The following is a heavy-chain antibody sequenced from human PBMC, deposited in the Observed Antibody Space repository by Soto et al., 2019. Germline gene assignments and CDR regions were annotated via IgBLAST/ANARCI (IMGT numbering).Heavy chain of an antibody. CDR1: GGTFSSYA. Sequence: SVKVSCKASGGTFSSYAISWVRQAPGQGLEWMGGIIPIFGTANYAQKFQGRVTITADESTGTAYMELSSLRSEDTVVYYCARDLRTYYYDSSGSLGAFDIWGQGTMVT. D-gene: IGHD3-22*01. J-gene: IGHJ3*02. CDR2: IIPIFGTA. V-gene: IGHV1-69*13. CDR3: ARDLRTYYYDSSGSLGAFDI.